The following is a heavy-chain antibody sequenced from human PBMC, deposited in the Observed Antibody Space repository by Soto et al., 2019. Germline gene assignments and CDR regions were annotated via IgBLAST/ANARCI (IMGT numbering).Heavy chain of an antibody. D-gene: IGHD3-10*01. V-gene: IGHV1-69*12. CDR1: GGTFSTSA. J-gene: IGHJ6*02. CDR2: IMPVFATP. CDR3: ARDKDRQQLGGNYYYILDV. Sequence: QVQLVQSGAEVKKPGSSVKVSCKASGGTFSTSAISWVRQAPGQGLEWVGGIMPVFATPDYAQKFQGRATITADESTTTAYLELTILRTDDTAVYYCARDKDRQQLGGNYYYILDVWGQGTAITVSS.